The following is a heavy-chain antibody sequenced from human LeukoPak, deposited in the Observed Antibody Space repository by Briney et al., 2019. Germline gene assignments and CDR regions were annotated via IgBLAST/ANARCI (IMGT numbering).Heavy chain of an antibody. CDR3: ASQRVQLWTGYYGMDV. Sequence: GGSLRLSCAASGFTFSSYAMSWVRQAPGKGLEWVSAISGSGGSTYYADSVKGRFTISRDNSKNTLYLQMNSLRAEDTAVYYCASQRVQLWTGYYGMDVWGQGTTVTVSS. CDR2: ISGSGGST. V-gene: IGHV3-23*01. D-gene: IGHD5-18*01. CDR1: GFTFSSYA. J-gene: IGHJ6*02.